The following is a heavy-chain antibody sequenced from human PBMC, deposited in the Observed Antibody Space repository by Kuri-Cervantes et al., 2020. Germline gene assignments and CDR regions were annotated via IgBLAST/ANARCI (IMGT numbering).Heavy chain of an antibody. J-gene: IGHJ4*02. CDR1: GGTFSSYA. D-gene: IGHD2-21*02. Sequence: ASVKVSCKASGGTFSSYAISWVRQAPGQGLEWMGGFDPEDGETIYAQKFQGRVTMTEDTSTDTAYMELSNLRSEDTAVYYCATNLGYCGGDCPQDWGQGTLVTVSS. V-gene: IGHV1-24*01. CDR2: FDPEDGET. CDR3: ATNLGYCGGDCPQD.